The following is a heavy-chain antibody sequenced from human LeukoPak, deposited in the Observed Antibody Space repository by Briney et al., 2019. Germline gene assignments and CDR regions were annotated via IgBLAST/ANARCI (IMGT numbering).Heavy chain of an antibody. CDR1: GFTFSSYT. D-gene: IGHD5-12*01. CDR2: ISSGSSTI. V-gene: IGHV3-48*02. J-gene: IGHJ4*02. Sequence: PGGSLRLSCGASGFTFSSYTMNWARQAPGKGLEWVSNISSGSSTIHYADSVKGRFTISRDNAKNSLYLQMNSLRDEDTAVYYCARGGYYFDDWGQGTLVTVSS. CDR3: ARGGYYFDD.